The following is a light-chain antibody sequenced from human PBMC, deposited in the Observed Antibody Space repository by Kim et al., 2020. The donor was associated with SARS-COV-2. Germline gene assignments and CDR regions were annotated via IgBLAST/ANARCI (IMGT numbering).Light chain of an antibody. CDR3: LLSYSDSRV. V-gene: IGLV7-46*01. J-gene: IGLJ2*01. CDR2: DTG. Sequence: PGGTCSLPGDSSTGAVTSGHFPYGGQQKPGRAPRTLIYDTGNRHEGTPARFSDSLLGGKAALTLSAAQAEDEADYYCLLSYSDSRVFGGGTQLTV. CDR1: TGAVTSGHF.